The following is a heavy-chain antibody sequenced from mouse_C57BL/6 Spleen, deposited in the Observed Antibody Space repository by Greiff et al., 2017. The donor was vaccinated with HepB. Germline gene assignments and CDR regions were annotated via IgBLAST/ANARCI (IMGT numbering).Heavy chain of an antibody. Sequence: EVKLVESGPGLVKPSQSLSLTCSVTGYSITSGYYWNWIRQFPGNKLEWMGYISYDGSNNYNPSLKNRISITRDTSKNQFFLKLNSVTTEDTATYYCARRETTVFDYWGQGTTLTVSS. CDR3: ARRETTVFDY. CDR1: GYSITSGYY. V-gene: IGHV3-6*01. D-gene: IGHD1-1*01. CDR2: ISYDGSN. J-gene: IGHJ2*01.